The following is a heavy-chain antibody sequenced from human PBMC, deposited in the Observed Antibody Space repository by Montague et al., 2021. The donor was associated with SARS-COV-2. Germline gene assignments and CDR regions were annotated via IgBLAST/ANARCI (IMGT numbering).Heavy chain of an antibody. J-gene: IGHJ4*02. CDR1: GFTFSSYS. CDR2: ISSSSSYI. CDR3: ARGGYYYDSSAPPDY. D-gene: IGHD3-22*01. Sequence: SLRLSCAASGFTFSSYSMNWVRQAPGKGLGWVSSISSSSSYIYYADSVKGRFTISRDNAKNSLYLQMNSLRAEDAAVYYCARGGYYYDSSAPPDYWGQETLVTVSS. V-gene: IGHV3-21*01.